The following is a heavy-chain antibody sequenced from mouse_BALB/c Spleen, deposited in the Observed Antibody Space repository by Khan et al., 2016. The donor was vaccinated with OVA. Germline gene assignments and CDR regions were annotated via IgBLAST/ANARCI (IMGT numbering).Heavy chain of an antibody. J-gene: IGHJ2*01. CDR2: ISYSGRT. CDR1: GYSITSDYA. D-gene: IGHD1-1*01. CDR3: ARSVTITTVVATDFDY. Sequence: EVQLQESGPGLVKPSQSLSLTCTVTGYSITSDYAWNWIRQFPGNKLEWMGYISYSGRTSYNPSLKSRISITRDTSKNLFFLTLNSVTTEDTATYYCARSVTITTVVATDFDYWGQGTTLTVSS. V-gene: IGHV3-2*02.